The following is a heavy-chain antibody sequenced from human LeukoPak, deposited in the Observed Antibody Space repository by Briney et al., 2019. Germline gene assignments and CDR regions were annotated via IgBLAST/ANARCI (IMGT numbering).Heavy chain of an antibody. CDR3: ARVAPYYYDSSGYHDAFDI. J-gene: IGHJ3*02. CDR2: IYTSGRT. D-gene: IGHD3-22*01. Sequence: RPSQTLSLTCSVSGGPVSSGSYYGSWIRQPAGKGLEWIGRIYTSGRTNYNPSLTSRVTISIGPSKNQFSLKLSSVTAADTAVYYCARVAPYYYDSSGYHDAFDIWGQGTMVTVSS. V-gene: IGHV4-61*02. CDR1: GGPVSSGSYY.